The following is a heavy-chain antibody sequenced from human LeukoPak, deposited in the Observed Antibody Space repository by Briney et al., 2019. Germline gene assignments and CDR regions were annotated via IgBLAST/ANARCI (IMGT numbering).Heavy chain of an antibody. CDR1: GFTFSSYS. Sequence: PGGSLRLSCAASGFTFSSYSMNWVRQAPGKGLEWDSYISSSSSTIYYADSVKGRFTISRDNAKNSLYLQMNSLRAEDTAVYYCAREMAGTGIDYWGQGTLVTVSS. CDR3: AREMAGTGIDY. CDR2: ISSSSSTI. D-gene: IGHD6-19*01. V-gene: IGHV3-48*01. J-gene: IGHJ4*02.